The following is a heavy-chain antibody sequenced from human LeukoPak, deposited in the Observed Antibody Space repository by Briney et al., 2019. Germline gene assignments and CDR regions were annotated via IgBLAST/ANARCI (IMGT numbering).Heavy chain of an antibody. CDR2: INPSGGST. CDR3: ARRLYGDYTLDY. V-gene: IGHV1-46*01. Sequence: ASVKVSCKASGYTFTSYYMHWVRQAPGQGLEWMGIINPSGGSTSYAQKFQGRVTMTRDTSTSTVYMELSSLRPEDTAVYYCARRLYGDYTLDYWGQGTLVTVSS. CDR1: GYTFTSYY. J-gene: IGHJ4*02. D-gene: IGHD4-17*01.